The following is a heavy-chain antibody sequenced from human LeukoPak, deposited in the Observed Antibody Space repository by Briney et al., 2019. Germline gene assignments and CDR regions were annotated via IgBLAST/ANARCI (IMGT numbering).Heavy chain of an antibody. V-gene: IGHV3-72*01. J-gene: IGHJ4*02. D-gene: IGHD2/OR15-2a*01. CDR3: TRGFNSFEQ. Sequence: GGSLRLSCAASGFTFSDYYMDWVRQAPGKGLEWVGRSRSRAMSYTTEYAASVKGRFTISRDTSKNSLYLQMYSLNTEDTAVYFCTRGFNSFEQWGQGTLVTVSS. CDR2: SRSRAMSYTT. CDR1: GFTFSDYY.